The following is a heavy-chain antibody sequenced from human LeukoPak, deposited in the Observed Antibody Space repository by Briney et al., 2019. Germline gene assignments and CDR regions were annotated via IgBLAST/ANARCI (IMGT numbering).Heavy chain of an antibody. Sequence: SETLSLTCAVYGGSFSGYYWSWIRQPPGKGLEWIGEINHSGSTNYNPSLKSRVTISVDTSKNQFSLKLSSVTAADTAVYYCARLFYGDADYWGQGTLVTASS. CDR2: INHSGST. CDR3: ARLFYGDADY. D-gene: IGHD4-17*01. V-gene: IGHV4-34*01. J-gene: IGHJ4*02. CDR1: GGSFSGYY.